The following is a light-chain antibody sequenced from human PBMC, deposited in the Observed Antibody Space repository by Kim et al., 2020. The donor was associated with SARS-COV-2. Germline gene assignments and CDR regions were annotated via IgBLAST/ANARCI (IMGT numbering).Light chain of an antibody. CDR2: TNN. V-gene: IGLV1-44*01. CDR1: SSNIGSNI. CDR3: AAWDDSLNGWV. Sequence: ELTQPPSASGTPGQRVTISCSGSSSNIGSNIVNWFQQLPGTAPKLLIYTNNQRPSGVPDRFSGSKSGTSASLAISGLQSEDEADYYCAAWDDSLNGWVFGGGTQLTVL. J-gene: IGLJ3*02.